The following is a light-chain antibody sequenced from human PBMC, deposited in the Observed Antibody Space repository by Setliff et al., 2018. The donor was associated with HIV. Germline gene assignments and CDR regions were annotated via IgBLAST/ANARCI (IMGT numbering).Light chain of an antibody. CDR1: SSDVGGYNY. CDR2: DVS. V-gene: IGLV2-14*03. CDR3: SSYTSSSTYV. J-gene: IGLJ1*01. Sequence: QSALTQPASVSGSPGQSITISCTGSSSDVGGYNYVSWYQQHPGKAPKLMIYDVSQRPSGVSDRFSGSKSGNTASLAISGLRAEDEADYYCSSYTSSSTYVFGLGTKVTVL.